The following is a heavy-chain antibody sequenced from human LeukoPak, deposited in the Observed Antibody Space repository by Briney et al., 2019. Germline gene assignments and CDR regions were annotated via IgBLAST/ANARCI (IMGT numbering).Heavy chain of an antibody. J-gene: IGHJ5*02. CDR2: ISNDGGGT. D-gene: IGHD3-22*01. CDR3: AKGGSGYFADL. CDR1: GFILNNYG. V-gene: IGHV3-23*01. Sequence: GGSLRLSCAASGFILNNYGLIWVRQAPGKGLQWVSAISNDGGGTTYADFVKGRFTISRDNSKNTLFLQMNSLRAEDTALYYCAKGGSGYFADLWGQGTLVTVSS.